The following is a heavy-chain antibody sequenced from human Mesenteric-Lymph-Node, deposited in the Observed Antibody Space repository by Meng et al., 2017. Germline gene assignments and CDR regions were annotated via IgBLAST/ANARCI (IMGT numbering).Heavy chain of an antibody. CDR2: IYNDGGGI. V-gene: IGHV3-74*01. J-gene: IGHJ4*02. CDR3: ARLYSGYNSYHFDY. D-gene: IGHD5-12*01. CDR1: GFSFSTYW. Sequence: GESLKISCAASGFSFSTYWMHWVRQAPGKGLAWVSRIYNDGGGITYADSVKGRFTISRDNAKNSLYLQMNSLRADEDTAVYYCARLYSGYNSYHFDYWGQGTLVTVSS.